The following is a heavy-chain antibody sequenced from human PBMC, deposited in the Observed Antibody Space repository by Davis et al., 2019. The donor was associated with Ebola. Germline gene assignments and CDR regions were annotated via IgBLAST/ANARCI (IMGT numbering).Heavy chain of an antibody. J-gene: IGHJ6*02. Sequence: SETLSLTCTVSGDSISSSSYYWAWTRQPPGKGLEWIGSIYYSGSTYYNPSLKSRVTVSVDTSKKQFSLNLKSVTAADTAVYYCARHLGSGIYYYYYYGMDVWGQGTTVTVSS. CDR2: IYYSGST. CDR3: ARHLGSGIYYYYYYGMDV. V-gene: IGHV4-39*01. CDR1: GDSISSSSYY. D-gene: IGHD6-19*01.